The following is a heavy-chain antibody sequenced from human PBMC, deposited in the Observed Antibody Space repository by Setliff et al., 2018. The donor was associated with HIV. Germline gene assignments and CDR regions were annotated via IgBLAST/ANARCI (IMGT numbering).Heavy chain of an antibody. V-gene: IGHV3-53*04. J-gene: IGHJ6*03. Sequence: GGSLRLSCAASGFTVSSNYVSWVRQAPGKGLEWVSIIYSGGDTYYADSVKGRFTISRHNSNNTLYLQMNSLRGEDTAVYYCTRNGVPGYMDVWGKGTTVTVS. CDR2: IYSGGDT. CDR1: GFTVSSNY. CDR3: TRNGVPGYMDV. D-gene: IGHD3-3*01.